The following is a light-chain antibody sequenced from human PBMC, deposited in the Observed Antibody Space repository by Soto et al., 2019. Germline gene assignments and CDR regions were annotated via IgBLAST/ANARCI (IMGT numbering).Light chain of an antibody. V-gene: IGKV1-33*01. CDR1: QSINTF. J-gene: IGKJ4*01. CDR2: DES. CDR3: PQYDNLLSLT. Sequence: DFQMTQSPSSLSASVGDRVTITCRASQSINTFLNWYQQRPGEAPKLLIYDESNLEAGVPPWFSGSGSGTNFTFTFIRLLPEDIATYYCPQYDNLLSLTLGGGTKVEL.